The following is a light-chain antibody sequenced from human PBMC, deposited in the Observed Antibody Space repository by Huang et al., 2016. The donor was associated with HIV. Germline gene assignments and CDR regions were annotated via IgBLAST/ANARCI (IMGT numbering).Light chain of an antibody. V-gene: IGKV2-29*02. CDR1: QSLLHSDGKTY. J-gene: IGKJ4*01. Sequence: IVMTQTPLSLSLTPGQPASISCKSSQSLLHSDGKTYWYWYLQKPGQSPQLLFYEVSRRFSGVPDRFSGSGSGTDFRLKISRVEAEDVGVYYCMQGIHPPLTFGGGTKVEIK. CDR2: EVS. CDR3: MQGIHPPLT.